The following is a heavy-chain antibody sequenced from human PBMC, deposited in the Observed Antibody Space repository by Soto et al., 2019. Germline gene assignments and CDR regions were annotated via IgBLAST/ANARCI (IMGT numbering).Heavy chain of an antibody. V-gene: IGHV1-69*13. CDR3: ARVHITYYYDSRQGAFDI. D-gene: IGHD3-22*01. CDR1: GCTFSSYA. Sequence: SVKVSCKASGCTFSSYAISCVRQAPGQVLEWMGGIIPIFGTANYAQKFQGRVTITADESTSTAYMELSSLRSEDTAVYYCARVHITYYYDSRQGAFDIWGQGTMVTVSS. J-gene: IGHJ3*02. CDR2: IIPIFGTA.